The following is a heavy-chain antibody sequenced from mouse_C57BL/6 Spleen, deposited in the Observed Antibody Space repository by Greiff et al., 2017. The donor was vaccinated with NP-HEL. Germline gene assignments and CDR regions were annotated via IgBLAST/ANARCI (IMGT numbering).Heavy chain of an antibody. CDR1: GFTFSSYT. J-gene: IGHJ2*01. V-gene: IGHV5-9*01. CDR2: ISGGGGNT. Sequence: VQLKESGGGLVKPGGSLKLSCAASGFTFSSYTMSWVRQTPEKRLEWVATISGGGGNTYYPDSVKGRFTISRDNAKNTLYLQMSSLRSEDTALYYCARHDGITTGPYFDYWGQGTTLTVSS. D-gene: IGHD1-1*01. CDR3: ARHDGITTGPYFDY.